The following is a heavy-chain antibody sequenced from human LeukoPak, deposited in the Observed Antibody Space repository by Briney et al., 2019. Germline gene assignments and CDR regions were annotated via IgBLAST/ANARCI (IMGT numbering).Heavy chain of an antibody. CDR2: ISGSGGST. Sequence: LTGGSLRLSCAASGFTFTSYAMSWVRQAPGKGLEWVSAISGSGGSTYYADSVKGRFTISRDNSKNTLYLQMNSLRAEDTAVYYCAKGTKQWLRLPPDYWGQGTLVTVSS. V-gene: IGHV3-23*01. CDR3: AKGTKQWLRLPPDY. CDR1: GFTFTSYA. D-gene: IGHD6-19*01. J-gene: IGHJ4*02.